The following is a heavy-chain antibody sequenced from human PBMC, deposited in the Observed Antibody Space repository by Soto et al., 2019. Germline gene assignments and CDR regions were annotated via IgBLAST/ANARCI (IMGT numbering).Heavy chain of an antibody. V-gene: IGHV3-15*07. CDR3: SHGYYQYFNS. D-gene: IGHD5-18*01. Sequence: GGSLRLSCGVAGVTLSDVWMNWVRQAPGKGPEWVGRIKSKTDGGTTDYAAPVKGRFTISRDDSQNTLYLQMNSLKTEDTAVYYCSHGYYQYFNSWGQGTLVTVSS. CDR2: IKSKTDGGTT. CDR1: GVTLSDVW. J-gene: IGHJ4*02.